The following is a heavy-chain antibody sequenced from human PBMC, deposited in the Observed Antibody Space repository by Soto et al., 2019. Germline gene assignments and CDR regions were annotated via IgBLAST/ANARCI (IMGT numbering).Heavy chain of an antibody. J-gene: IGHJ6*02. CDR3: ARETGDFWSGWLDV. D-gene: IGHD3-3*01. V-gene: IGHV3-11*06. CDR2: ISSSSSYT. CDR1: GFTFSDYY. Sequence: QVQLVESGGGLVKPGGSLRLSCAASGFTFSDYYMSWIRQAPGKGLEWVSYISSSSSYTNYADSVKGRFTISRDNAKNSLYLQMNSLRAEDTAVYYCARETGDFWSGWLDVWGQGTTVTVSS.